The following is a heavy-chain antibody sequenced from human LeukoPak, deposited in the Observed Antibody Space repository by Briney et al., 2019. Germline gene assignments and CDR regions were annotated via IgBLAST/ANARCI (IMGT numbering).Heavy chain of an antibody. CDR1: GDSISSSTYT. Sequence: SETLSLTCTVSGDSISSSTYTWGWVRQPPGKGLEYIASIYYSGSTYYNPSLKSRVSISVDTSKNQFSLELSSVTAADTAVYYCARHGYSSAVYVDHWGQGTLVTVSS. V-gene: IGHV4-39*01. J-gene: IGHJ5*02. CDR3: ARHGYSSAVYVDH. CDR2: IYYSGST. D-gene: IGHD6-25*01.